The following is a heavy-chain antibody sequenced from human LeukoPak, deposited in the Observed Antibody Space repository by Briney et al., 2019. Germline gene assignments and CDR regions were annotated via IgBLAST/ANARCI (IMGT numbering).Heavy chain of an antibody. CDR2: IKQDGSEK. CDR3: AREGSNYYFDY. V-gene: IGHV3-7*01. Sequence: GGSLRLSCAASGFTLSSYWMSWVREAPGKGREWVANIKQDGSEKYYVDSVKGRFTISRDNAKNSLYLQMNSLRAEDTAVYYCAREGSNYYFDYWGQGTLVTVSS. J-gene: IGHJ4*02. CDR1: GFTLSSYW. D-gene: IGHD4-11*01.